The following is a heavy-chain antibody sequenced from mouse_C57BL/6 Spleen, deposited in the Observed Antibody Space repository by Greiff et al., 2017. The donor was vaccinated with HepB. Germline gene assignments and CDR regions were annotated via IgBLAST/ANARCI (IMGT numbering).Heavy chain of an antibody. Sequence: QVQLKESGPELVKPGASVKISCKASGYAFSSSWMNWVKQRPGKGLEWIGRIYPGDGDTNYNGKFKGKATLTADKSSSTAYMQLSSLTSEDSAVYCCAREGGSSYPWFAYWGQGTLVTVSA. J-gene: IGHJ3*01. CDR2: IYPGDGDT. CDR3: AREGGSSYPWFAY. V-gene: IGHV1-82*01. D-gene: IGHD1-1*01. CDR1: GYAFSSSW.